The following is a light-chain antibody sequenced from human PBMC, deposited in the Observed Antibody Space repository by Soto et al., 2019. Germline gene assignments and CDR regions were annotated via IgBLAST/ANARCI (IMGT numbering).Light chain of an antibody. CDR2: GAS. CDR3: QEYDNWPLWT. J-gene: IGKJ1*01. CDR1: QSVRSN. Sequence: ETVMTQSPATLPVSPGERATLSCRASQSVRSNLAWYQQKPGDAPKLLIYGASTRATGVPARFSGSGSGTEFNITINNLQSEDFALYYCQEYDNWPLWTFGQGTKVDVK. V-gene: IGKV3-15*01.